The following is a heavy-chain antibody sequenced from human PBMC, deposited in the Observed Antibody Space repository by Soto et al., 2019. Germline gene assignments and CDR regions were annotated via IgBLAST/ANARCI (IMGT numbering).Heavy chain of an antibody. D-gene: IGHD1-26*01. CDR1: GYTFTSYG. Sequence: ASVKVSCKASGYTFTSYGISWVRQAPGQGLEWMGWISAYNGNTNYAQKLQGRVTMTTDTSTSTAYMELRSLRSDDTAVYYCARDGQDLGFGYYYYYMDVWGKGTTVTVSS. CDR2: ISAYNGNT. V-gene: IGHV1-18*01. CDR3: ARDGQDLGFGYYYYYMDV. J-gene: IGHJ6*03.